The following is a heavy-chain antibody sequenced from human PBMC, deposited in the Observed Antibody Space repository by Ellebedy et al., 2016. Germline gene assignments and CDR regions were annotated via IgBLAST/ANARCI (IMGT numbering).Heavy chain of an antibody. Sequence: SETLSLTXTVSGGSISSYYWSWIRQPPGKGLEWIGYIYYSGSTSYNPSLKSRVTISVDTSKNQFSLKLSSVTAADTAVYYCAVTTVVTPYYFDYWGQGTLVTASS. CDR3: AVTTVVTPYYFDY. CDR1: GGSISSYY. CDR2: IYYSGST. D-gene: IGHD4-23*01. J-gene: IGHJ4*02. V-gene: IGHV4-59*13.